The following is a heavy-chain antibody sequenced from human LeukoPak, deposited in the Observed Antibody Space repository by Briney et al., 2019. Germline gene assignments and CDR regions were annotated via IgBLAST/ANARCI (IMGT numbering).Heavy chain of an antibody. CDR3: ARVNVEMATIGDY. V-gene: IGHV3-7*01. CDR1: GFTFSSYW. Sequence: GGSLRLSCAASGFTFSSYWMSWVRQAPGKGLEWVANIKQDGSEKYYVDSVKGRFTISRDNAKNSLYLQMNSLRAEDTAVYYWARVNVEMATIGDYWGQGTLVTVSS. D-gene: IGHD5-24*01. J-gene: IGHJ4*02. CDR2: IKQDGSEK.